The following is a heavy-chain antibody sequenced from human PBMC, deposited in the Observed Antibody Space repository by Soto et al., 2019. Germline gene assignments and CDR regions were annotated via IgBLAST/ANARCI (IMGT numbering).Heavy chain of an antibody. J-gene: IGHJ4*02. CDR3: ARLEGLATISYYFDY. Sequence: SETLSLTRTVSGGSLSSSRYYRGWIRQPPGKGLEWIGSIYYSGSTYYNPSLKSRVTISVDKSKNQFSLKLSSVTAADTAVYYCARLEGLATISYYFDYWGQGTLVTVSS. V-gene: IGHV4-39*01. CDR1: GGSLSSSRYY. D-gene: IGHD3-9*01. CDR2: IYYSGST.